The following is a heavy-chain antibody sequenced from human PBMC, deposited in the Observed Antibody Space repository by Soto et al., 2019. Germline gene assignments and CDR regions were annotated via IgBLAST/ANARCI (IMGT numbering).Heavy chain of an antibody. CDR1: GFIFESFA. CDR2: IGGSGGRT. J-gene: IGHJ5*02. Sequence: EVQLVESGGGLVQPGGSLRLSCAASGFIFESFALSWVRQAPGKGLEWVSGIGGSGGRTYYADSVKGRFTISRDNSKNTLYLQMSSLSAEDTAIYYCAKDRAFWFGEGGWFDPWGQGTLVTVSS. CDR3: AKDRAFWFGEGGWFDP. D-gene: IGHD3-10*01. V-gene: IGHV3-23*04.